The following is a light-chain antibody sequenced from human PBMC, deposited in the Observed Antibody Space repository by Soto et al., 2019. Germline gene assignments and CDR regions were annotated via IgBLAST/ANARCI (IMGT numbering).Light chain of an antibody. Sequence: QSVLTQSPSASASLGASVKFTCTLSSGHSSNAVAWHQQQPEKGPRYLMKLNSDGSHSKGDGIPDRFSGSSSGAERYLTISSLQSEDEADYCCQTWGWGSVVFGGGTKLTVL. CDR1: SGHSSNA. V-gene: IGLV4-69*01. CDR3: QTWGWGSVV. J-gene: IGLJ2*01. CDR2: LNSDGSH.